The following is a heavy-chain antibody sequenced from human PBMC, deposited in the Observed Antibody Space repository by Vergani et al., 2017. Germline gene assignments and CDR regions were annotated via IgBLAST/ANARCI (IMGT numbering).Heavy chain of an antibody. J-gene: IGHJ6*02. CDR1: GYSISSGYY. Sequence: QVQLQESGPGLVKPSETLSLTCAVSGYSISSGYYWGWIRQPPGKGLEWIGSIYHSGSTYYNPSLKSRVTISVDTSKNQFSLKLSSVTAADTAVYYCARQVGCSSTSCYRPLYYYYGMYVWGQGTTVTVSS. CDR2: IYHSGST. V-gene: IGHV4-38-2*01. CDR3: ARQVGCSSTSCYRPLYYYYGMYV. D-gene: IGHD2-2*01.